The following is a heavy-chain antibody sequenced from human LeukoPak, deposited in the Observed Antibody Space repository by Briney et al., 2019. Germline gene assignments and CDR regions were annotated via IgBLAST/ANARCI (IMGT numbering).Heavy chain of an antibody. CDR1: GFTFSNYW. J-gene: IGHJ4*02. D-gene: IGHD1-26*01. Sequence: GGSLRLSCAASGFTFSNYWMSWVRQAPGKGLVWVANINGVGSETYYVDSVKGRFTISRDNAKNSLYLQMNSLRAEDTAVYYCARDQRWELLSLSVYFDYWGQGTLVTVSS. CDR3: ARDQRWELLSLSVYFDY. CDR2: INGVGSET. V-gene: IGHV3-7*01.